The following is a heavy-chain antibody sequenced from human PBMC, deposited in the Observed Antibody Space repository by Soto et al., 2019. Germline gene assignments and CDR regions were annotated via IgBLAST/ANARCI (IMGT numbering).Heavy chain of an antibody. V-gene: IGHV4-34*01. CDR3: ARDGSTTHYYYYYGMDV. CDR2: INHSGIT. J-gene: IGHJ6*02. Sequence: SETLSLTCAVYGGSFSGYYLSWSRQPPGKGLEWIGEINHSGITNYNPSLKSRVTISVDTSKNQFSLKLSSLTAADTAVYYCARDGSTTHYYYYYGMDVWGQGTTVTVSS. D-gene: IGHD1-1*01. CDR1: GGSFSGYY.